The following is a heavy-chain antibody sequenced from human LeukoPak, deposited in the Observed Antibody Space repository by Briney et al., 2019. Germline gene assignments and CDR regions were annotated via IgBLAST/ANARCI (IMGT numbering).Heavy chain of an antibody. D-gene: IGHD3-10*01. CDR1: GYTLTELS. J-gene: IGHJ4*02. V-gene: IGHV1-24*01. CDR3: TNEAEIREILFANY. Sequence: GASVKVSCKVSGYTLTELSMHWVRQAPGKGLECMGGFDPEDGETIYAQKFQGRVTMTEDTSTDTAYMELSSLRSEDTAVYFCTNEAEIREILFANYWGQGTLITVSS. CDR2: FDPEDGET.